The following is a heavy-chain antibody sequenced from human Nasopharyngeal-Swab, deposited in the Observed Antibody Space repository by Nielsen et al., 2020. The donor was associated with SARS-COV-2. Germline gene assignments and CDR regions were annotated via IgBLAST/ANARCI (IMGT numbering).Heavy chain of an antibody. CDR1: GFTFSSYA. CDR3: ARDGLDYDFWSAYFMDV. V-gene: IGHV3-21*01. J-gene: IGHJ6*02. D-gene: IGHD3-3*01. CDR2: ISSSSSYI. Sequence: GESLKISCAASGFTFSSYAMRWVRQAPGKGLEWVLSISSSSSYIYYADSVKGRFTISRDNAKNSLYLQMNSLRAEDTAVYYCARDGLDYDFWSAYFMDVWGQGTTVTVSS.